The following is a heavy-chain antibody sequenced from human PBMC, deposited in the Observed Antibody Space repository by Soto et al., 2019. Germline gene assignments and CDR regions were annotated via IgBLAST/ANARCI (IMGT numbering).Heavy chain of an antibody. CDR3: AREVNDVYYYGMDV. J-gene: IGHJ6*02. Sequence: QVQLQESGPGLVKPSETLSLTCTVSGGSISSYYWSWIRQPPGKGLEWIGYIYYSGSTNYNPSLKSRVTISVDTSKNQFSLKLSSVTAADTAVYYCAREVNDVYYYGMDVWGQGTTVTVSS. CDR2: IYYSGST. CDR1: GGSISSYY. V-gene: IGHV4-59*01. D-gene: IGHD1-1*01.